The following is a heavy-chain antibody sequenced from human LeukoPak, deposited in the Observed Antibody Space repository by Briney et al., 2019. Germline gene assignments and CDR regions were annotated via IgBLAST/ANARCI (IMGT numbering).Heavy chain of an antibody. V-gene: IGHV3-23*01. J-gene: IGHJ4*02. Sequence: GGSLRLSCAASGFTFSSYAMSWVRQAPGKGLEWVSAISGSGGSTYYADSVKGRFTISRDNSRNTLYLQMNGLRAEDTAVYYCAKGVGSVENYFDYWGQGTLVTVSS. CDR3: AKGVGSVENYFDY. CDR2: ISGSGGST. D-gene: IGHD3-10*01. CDR1: GFTFSSYA.